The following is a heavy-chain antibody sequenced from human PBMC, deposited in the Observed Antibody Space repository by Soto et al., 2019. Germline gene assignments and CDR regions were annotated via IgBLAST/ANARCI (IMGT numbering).Heavy chain of an antibody. V-gene: IGHV4-30-2*01. CDR1: GGSVSSGGYS. Sequence: QVQLQESGSRLVRPSQPLSLTCSVSGGSVSSGGYSWSWIRQAPGKGLEWIGFISPSGRPAYNPSLKSRVSISVYTSKHQTYLELSSETAEDTAVYDCTRGVLAWGQGTLVTDSS. CDR2: ISPSGRP. J-gene: IGHJ5*02. CDR3: TRGVLA. D-gene: IGHD2-8*01.